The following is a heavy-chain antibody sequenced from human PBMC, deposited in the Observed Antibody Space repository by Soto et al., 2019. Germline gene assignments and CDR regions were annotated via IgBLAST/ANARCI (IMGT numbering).Heavy chain of an antibody. V-gene: IGHV3-30*18. D-gene: IGHD6-19*01. CDR3: ANQEGQWLPGEH. CDR2: ISYDGSQR. Sequence: QVQLVESGGGVVQPGRSLRLSCEASGLTFSRSGMHWVRQSPGKGLEWLAVISYDGSQRYYADSMKGRFTISRDNSKNTLYLQINSLRVEDTAVYYCANQEGQWLPGEHWGPGTLVTVSS. CDR1: GLTFSRSG. J-gene: IGHJ4*02.